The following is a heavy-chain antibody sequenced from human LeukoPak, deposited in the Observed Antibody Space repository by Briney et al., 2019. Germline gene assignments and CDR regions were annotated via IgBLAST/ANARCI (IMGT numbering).Heavy chain of an antibody. D-gene: IGHD3-10*01. CDR1: GYTLTELS. J-gene: IGHJ4*02. CDR3: ATLWFGESG. CDR2: FDPEDGET. Sequence: ASVKVSCKVSGYTLTELSMHWVRQAPGKGLEWMGGFDPEDGETIYAQKFQGRVTITADESTSTAYMELSSLRSEDTAVYYCATLWFGESGWGQGTLVTVSS. V-gene: IGHV1-24*01.